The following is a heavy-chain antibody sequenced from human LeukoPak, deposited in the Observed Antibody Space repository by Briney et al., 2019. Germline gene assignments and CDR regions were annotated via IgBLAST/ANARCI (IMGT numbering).Heavy chain of an antibody. V-gene: IGHV4-59*10. CDR3: ARVSPQDEIDY. D-gene: IGHD5/OR15-5a*01. Sequence: SETLSLTCAVYGGSFSGYYWSWIRQPAGKRLEWIGRIYTSGSTSYNPSLKSRVTMSVDTSKNQFSLKLSSVTAADTAVYYCARVSPQDEIDYWGQGTLVTVSS. CDR2: IYTSGST. J-gene: IGHJ4*02. CDR1: GGSFSGYY.